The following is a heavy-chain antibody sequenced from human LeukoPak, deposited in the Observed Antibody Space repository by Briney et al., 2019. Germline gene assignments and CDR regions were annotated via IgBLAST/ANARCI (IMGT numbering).Heavy chain of an antibody. J-gene: IGHJ4*02. CDR3: ARDPRRYSHGHYFDY. V-gene: IGHV1-69*13. Sequence: SVKVSCKASGGTFSSYAISWVRQAPGQGLEWMGGIIPIFGTANYAQKFQGRVTITADESTSTAYMELSSLRSEDTAVYYCARDPRRYSHGHYFDYWGQGTLDTVSS. CDR1: GGTFSSYA. CDR2: IIPIFGTA. D-gene: IGHD5-18*01.